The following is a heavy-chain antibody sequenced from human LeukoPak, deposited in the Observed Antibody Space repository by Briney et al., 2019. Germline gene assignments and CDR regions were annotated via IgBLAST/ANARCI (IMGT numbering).Heavy chain of an antibody. Sequence: GGSLRLSCAASGFTFSSYAMSWVRQAPGKGLEWVSAISGSGGSTYYADSVKGRFTISRDNAKNSLYLQMNSLRAEDTAVYYCARESYSSSWYDYWGQGTLVTVSS. J-gene: IGHJ4*02. CDR3: ARESYSSSWYDY. V-gene: IGHV3-23*01. CDR2: ISGSGGST. CDR1: GFTFSSYA. D-gene: IGHD6-13*01.